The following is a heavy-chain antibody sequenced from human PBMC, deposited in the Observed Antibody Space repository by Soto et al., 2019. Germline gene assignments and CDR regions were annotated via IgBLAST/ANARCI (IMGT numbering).Heavy chain of an antibody. CDR1: GGSISSGGYS. J-gene: IGHJ6*02. D-gene: IGHD2-21*02. Sequence: SETLSLTCAVSGGSISSGGYSWSWIRQPPGKGLEWIGYIYHSGSTYYNPSLKSRVTISVDRSKNQFSLKLSSVTAADTAVYYCARQNCGGDCYYYYYGMDVWGQGTTVTVSS. V-gene: IGHV4-30-2*01. CDR3: ARQNCGGDCYYYYYGMDV. CDR2: IYHSGST.